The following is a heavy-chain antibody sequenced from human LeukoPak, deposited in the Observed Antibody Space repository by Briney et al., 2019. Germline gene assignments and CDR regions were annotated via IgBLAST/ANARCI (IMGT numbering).Heavy chain of an antibody. Sequence: ASVKVSCKASGYTFTSYGISWVRQAPGQGLEWMGWIGAYNGNTNYAQKLQGRVTMTTDTSTSTAYMELRSLRSDDTAVYYCARDYDFWSGYRGPYYYYGMDVWGQGTTVTVSS. D-gene: IGHD3-3*01. V-gene: IGHV1-18*01. CDR2: IGAYNGNT. J-gene: IGHJ6*02. CDR3: ARDYDFWSGYRGPYYYYGMDV. CDR1: GYTFTSYG.